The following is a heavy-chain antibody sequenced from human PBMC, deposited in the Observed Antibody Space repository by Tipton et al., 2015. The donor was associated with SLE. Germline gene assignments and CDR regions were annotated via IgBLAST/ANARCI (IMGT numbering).Heavy chain of an antibody. D-gene: IGHD6-6*01. J-gene: IGHJ6*03. V-gene: IGHV4-61*08. Sequence: TLSLTCTVSGGSISSGDYYWTWIRQPPGKGLEWIGEIHHSGSTNYNPSLKSRVTISVDTSKNQLSLNLTSVTAADTAVYYCTGSSSFYYMDVWGKGTTVTVSS. CDR2: IHHSGST. CDR3: TGSSSFYYMDV. CDR1: GGSISSGDYY.